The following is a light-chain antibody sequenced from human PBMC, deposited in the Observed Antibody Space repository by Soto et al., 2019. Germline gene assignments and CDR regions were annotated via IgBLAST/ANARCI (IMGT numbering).Light chain of an antibody. CDR2: SDD. Sequence: QSVLTQPPSASGTPGQRVTISCSGSSSNVGSNTVSWYQQLPGTAPKVLIYSDDQRPSGVPDRFSGSRSGSSASLAISGLQSGDEADYYCAAWDNSLTGLVFGGGTKLTVL. V-gene: IGLV1-44*01. CDR3: AAWDNSLTGLV. CDR1: SSNVGSNT. J-gene: IGLJ3*02.